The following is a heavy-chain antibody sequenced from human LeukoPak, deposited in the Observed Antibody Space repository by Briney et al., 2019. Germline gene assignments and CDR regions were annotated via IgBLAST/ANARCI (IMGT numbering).Heavy chain of an antibody. Sequence: GASVKVSCKASGGTFSSYAISWVRQAPGQGLEWMGGIIPIFGTANYAQKFQGRVTITADKSTSTAYMELSSLRSEDTAVYYCARDRLERRMGYFDYWGQGTLVTVSS. CDR1: GGTFSSYA. V-gene: IGHV1-69*06. D-gene: IGHD1-1*01. CDR3: ARDRLERRMGYFDY. J-gene: IGHJ4*02. CDR2: IIPIFGTA.